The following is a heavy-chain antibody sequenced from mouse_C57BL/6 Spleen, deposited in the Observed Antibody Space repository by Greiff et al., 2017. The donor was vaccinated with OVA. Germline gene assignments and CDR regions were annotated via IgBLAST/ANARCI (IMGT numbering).Heavy chain of an antibody. J-gene: IGHJ1*03. CDR1: GFTFSSYA. CDR3: ARDGELGRGYFDV. CDR2: ISDGGSYT. D-gene: IGHD4-1*01. Sequence: EVMLVESGGGLVKPGGSLKLSCAASGFTFSSYAMSWVRQTPEKRLEWVATISDGGSYTYYPDNVKGRFTISRDNAKNNLYLQMSHLKSEDTAMYYCARDGELGRGYFDVWGTGTTVTVSS. V-gene: IGHV5-4*01.